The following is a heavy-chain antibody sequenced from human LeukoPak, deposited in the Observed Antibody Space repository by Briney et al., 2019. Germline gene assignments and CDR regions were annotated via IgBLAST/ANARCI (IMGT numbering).Heavy chain of an antibody. CDR2: INPNSGGT. D-gene: IGHD3-22*01. J-gene: IGHJ4*02. V-gene: IGHV1-2*02. CDR1: GYTFTDYY. Sequence: ASVKVSCKASGYTFTDYYMHWVRQAPRQRLEWMGWINPNSGGTNYAQKFQGRVTMTRDTSISTAYMELSRLRSDDTAVYYCARDLVYYDSSGFPDYWGQGTLVSVSS. CDR3: ARDLVYYDSSGFPDY.